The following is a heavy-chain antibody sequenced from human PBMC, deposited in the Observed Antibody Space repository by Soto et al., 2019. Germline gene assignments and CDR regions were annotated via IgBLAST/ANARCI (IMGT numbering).Heavy chain of an antibody. D-gene: IGHD2-15*01. CDR2: ITRTGGST. CDR3: AEETGSGGTVDC. CDR1: GFTFSSYA. J-gene: IGHJ4*02. V-gene: IGHV3-23*01. Sequence: EVQLLESGGGLVQPGGSLRLSCAASGFTFSSYAINWVRQAPGKGLEWVSVITRTGGSTNYADSVKGRFTISRDNSKNTLYLQMNSLRVEDTAVYYCAEETGSGGTVDCWGQGTLVTVSS.